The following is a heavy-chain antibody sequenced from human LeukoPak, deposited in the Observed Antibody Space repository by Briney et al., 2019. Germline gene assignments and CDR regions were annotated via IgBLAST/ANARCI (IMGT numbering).Heavy chain of an antibody. CDR1: GGSISSSSYY. Sequence: SETLSLTCTVSGGSISSSSYYWGWIRQPPGKGLEWIGSIYYSGSTYYNPSLKSRVTISVDTSKNQFSLKLSSVTAADTAVYYCARGMKGRLLWFGELSRGNWFDPWGQGTLVTVSS. CDR3: ARGMKGRLLWFGELSRGNWFDP. CDR2: IYYSGST. J-gene: IGHJ5*02. V-gene: IGHV4-39*07. D-gene: IGHD3-10*01.